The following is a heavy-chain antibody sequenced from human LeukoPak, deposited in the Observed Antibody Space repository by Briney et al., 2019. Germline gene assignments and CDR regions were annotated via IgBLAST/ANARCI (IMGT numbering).Heavy chain of an antibody. D-gene: IGHD7-27*01. Sequence: SETLSLTCTVSGVSITSSGFYWGWIRQPPGKGLEWIGSISYSGSTYFNPSLKNRVTISADTSKNEFSLQMTSVTAADTAVYYCARLHWGSGGSGSFDFWGQGTLVTVSS. CDR2: ISYSGST. CDR3: ARLHWGSGGSGSFDF. CDR1: GVSITSSGFY. J-gene: IGHJ4*02. V-gene: IGHV4-39*01.